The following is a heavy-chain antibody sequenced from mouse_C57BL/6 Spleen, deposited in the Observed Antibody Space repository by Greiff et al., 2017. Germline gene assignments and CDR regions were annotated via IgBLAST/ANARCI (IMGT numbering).Heavy chain of an antibody. CDR3: ARLQLRPYFDY. D-gene: IGHD3-2*02. J-gene: IGHJ2*01. CDR1: GYTFTSYW. Sequence: QVQLQQPGTVLVKPGASVKLSCKASGYTFTSYWMHWVKQRPGQGLEWIGNINPSNGGTNYNEKFKSKATLTVDKSSSTAYMQLRSLTSEDAAVYYCARLQLRPYFDYWGQGTTLTVSS. CDR2: INPSNGGT. V-gene: IGHV1-53*01.